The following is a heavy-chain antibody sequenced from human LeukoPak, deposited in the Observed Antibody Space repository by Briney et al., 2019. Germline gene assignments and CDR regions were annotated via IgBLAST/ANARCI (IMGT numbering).Heavy chain of an antibody. CDR3: ARARIAVAGPINAFDI. CDR1: GYTFTSYG. D-gene: IGHD6-19*01. CDR2: ISAYNGNT. V-gene: IGHV1-18*01. J-gene: IGHJ3*02. Sequence: ASVKVSCKASGYTFTSYGISWVRQAPGQGLEWMGWISAYNGNTNYAQKLQGRVTMTTDTSTSTAYMELRSLRSDDTAVYYCARARIAVAGPINAFDIWGQGTMVTVSS.